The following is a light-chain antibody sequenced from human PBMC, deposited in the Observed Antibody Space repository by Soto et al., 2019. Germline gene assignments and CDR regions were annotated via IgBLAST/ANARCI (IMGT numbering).Light chain of an antibody. V-gene: IGLV2-23*02. CDR2: EVS. J-gene: IGLJ1*01. CDR3: CSYAGSSGYV. Sequence: QSALTQPASVSGSPGQSITISCTGTSSDVGSYNLVSWYQQHPGKAPKLMIYEVSKRPSGVSNRFSGSKSGNTASLTISGLQDEDEADYYCCSYAGSSGYVFGTGTKLTVL. CDR1: SSDVGSYNL.